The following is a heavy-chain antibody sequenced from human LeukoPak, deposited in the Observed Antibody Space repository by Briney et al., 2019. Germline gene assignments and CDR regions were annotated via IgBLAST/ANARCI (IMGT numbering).Heavy chain of an antibody. CDR1: GFTFSSYE. CDR3: ARAQWFGESPFDY. Sequence: GGSLRLSCAASGFTFSSYEMNWVRQAPGKGLEWVSYISSSGSTIYYADSVKGRFTISRDNSKNTLYLQMNSLRAEDTAVYYCARAQWFGESPFDYWGQGTLVTVSS. CDR2: ISSSGSTI. D-gene: IGHD3-10*01. V-gene: IGHV3-48*03. J-gene: IGHJ4*02.